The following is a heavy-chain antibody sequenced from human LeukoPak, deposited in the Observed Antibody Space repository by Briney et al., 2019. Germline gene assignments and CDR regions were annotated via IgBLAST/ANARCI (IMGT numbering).Heavy chain of an antibody. CDR3: ARLLCSGGICYSDY. D-gene: IGHD2-15*01. CDR1: GFTFSSYQ. V-gene: IGHV3-48*03. Sequence: GRSLRLSCAASGFTFSSYQMNWVRQAPGKGLEWVSYIGSSGSTIYYADSVKGRFTISRDTAKNSLYLQMNSLRAEDTAVYYCARLLCSGGICYSDYWGQGTLVTASS. J-gene: IGHJ4*02. CDR2: IGSSGSTI.